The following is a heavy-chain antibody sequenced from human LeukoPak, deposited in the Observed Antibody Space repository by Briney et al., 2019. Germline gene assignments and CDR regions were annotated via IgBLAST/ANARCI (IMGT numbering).Heavy chain of an antibody. CDR1: GGSISSVSYY. CDR2: IYTSGST. CDR3: ARPHSERPKEIGTYGHGQYYFDY. D-gene: IGHD3-10*01. Sequence: SQTLSLTCTVSGGSISSVSYYWSWIREPAGKGLEWIGRIYTSGSTEYNPSLKSRVTVSVDTSKNQFSLKLSSVTAADTAVYYCARPHSERPKEIGTYGHGQYYFDYWGQGTLVTVSS. V-gene: IGHV4-61*02. J-gene: IGHJ4*02.